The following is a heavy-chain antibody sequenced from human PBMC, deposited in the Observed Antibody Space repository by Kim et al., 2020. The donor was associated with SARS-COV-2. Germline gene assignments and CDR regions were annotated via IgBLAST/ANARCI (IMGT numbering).Heavy chain of an antibody. CDR1: GFTFSDYY. D-gene: IGHD5-18*01. Sequence: GGSLRLSCAASGFTFSDYYMSWIRQAPGKGLEWVSYISSSGSTIYYADSVKGRFTISRDNAKNSLYLQMNSLRAEDTAVYYCARVGIQLSSYYYYYGMDVWGQGTTVTVSS. CDR2: ISSSGSTI. J-gene: IGHJ6*02. CDR3: ARVGIQLSSYYYYYGMDV. V-gene: IGHV3-11*01.